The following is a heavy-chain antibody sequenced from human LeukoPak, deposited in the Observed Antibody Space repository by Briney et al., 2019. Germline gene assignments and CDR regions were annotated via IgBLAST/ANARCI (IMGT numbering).Heavy chain of an antibody. CDR2: INHSGST. CDR1: GGSFSGYY. V-gene: IGHV4-34*01. Sequence: SETLSLTXAVYGGSFSGYYWSWIRQPPGKGLEWIGEINHSGSTNYNPSLKSRVTISVDTSKNQFSLKLSSVTAADTAVYYCARGCPVDSSGSHLGYWGQGTLVTVSS. J-gene: IGHJ4*02. D-gene: IGHD3-22*01. CDR3: ARGCPVDSSGSHLGY.